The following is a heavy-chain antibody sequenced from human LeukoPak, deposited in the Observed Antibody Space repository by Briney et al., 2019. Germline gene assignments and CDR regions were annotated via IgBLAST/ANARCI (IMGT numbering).Heavy chain of an antibody. Sequence: PGGSLRLSCTASGFTFGDYAMSWVRQAPGKGLEWVGFIRSKAYGGTTEYAASVKGRFTISRDDSKSIAYLQMNSLKTEDTAVYYCTRVNAGDYYDSSGYSYYFDYWGQGTLVTVSS. CDR2: IRSKAYGGTT. CDR3: TRVNAGDYYDSSGYSYYFDY. D-gene: IGHD3-22*01. J-gene: IGHJ4*02. CDR1: GFTFGDYA. V-gene: IGHV3-49*04.